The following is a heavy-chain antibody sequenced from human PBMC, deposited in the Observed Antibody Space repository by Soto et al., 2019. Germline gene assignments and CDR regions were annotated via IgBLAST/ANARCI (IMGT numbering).Heavy chain of an antibody. J-gene: IGHJ5*02. Sequence: ASVKVSCKASGYTFTSYAMHWVRQAPGQRLEWMGWINAGNGNTKYSQKLQGRVTITRDTSASTAYMELSSLRSEDTAVYYCARGIRAGHEGWFDPWGQGTQVTVSS. D-gene: IGHD6-13*01. CDR2: INAGNGNT. V-gene: IGHV1-3*01. CDR3: ARGIRAGHEGWFDP. CDR1: GYTFTSYA.